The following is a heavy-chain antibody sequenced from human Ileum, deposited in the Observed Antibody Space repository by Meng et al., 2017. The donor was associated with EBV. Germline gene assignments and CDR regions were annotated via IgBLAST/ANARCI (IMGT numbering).Heavy chain of an antibody. CDR2: ISAYNGNT. J-gene: IGHJ4*02. D-gene: IGHD1-26*01. Sequence: QVKLVQSGGGVKKPGASVKVSCKASGYTFTDYGITWVRQAPGQGLEWMGWISAYNGNTNYAQTLQGRVTMTTDTSTSTAYMELGSLRSDDTAVYYCARVEVGITSGDYWGQGTLVTVSS. V-gene: IGHV1-18*01. CDR3: ARVEVGITSGDY. CDR1: GYTFTDYG.